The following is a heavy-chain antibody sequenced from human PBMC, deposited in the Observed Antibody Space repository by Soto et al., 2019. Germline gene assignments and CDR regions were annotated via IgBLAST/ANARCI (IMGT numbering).Heavy chain of an antibody. D-gene: IGHD6-19*01. CDR3: AKGNSSGWYEHFDY. CDR1: GFNFSSYA. Sequence: GGSLRLSCAASGFNFSSYAMSWVRQAPGKGLEWVSAISGSGGSTYYADSVKGRFTISRDNSKNTLYLQMNSLRAEDTAVYYCAKGNSSGWYEHFDYWGQGTLVTVSS. CDR2: ISGSGGST. V-gene: IGHV3-23*01. J-gene: IGHJ4*02.